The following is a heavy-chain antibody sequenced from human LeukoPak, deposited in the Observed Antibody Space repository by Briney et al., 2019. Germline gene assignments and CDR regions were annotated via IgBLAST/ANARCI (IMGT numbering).Heavy chain of an antibody. CDR3: ARVGRQRYCSSTSCYTYDAFDI. J-gene: IGHJ3*02. CDR1: GYTFTGYY. Sequence: ASVKVSCKASGYTFTGYYMHWVRQAPGQGLVWMGWINPNSGGTNYAQKFQGRVTMTRDTSISTAYMELSRLRSDDTAVYYCARVGRQRYCSSTSCYTYDAFDIWGQGTMVTVSS. CDR2: INPNSGGT. V-gene: IGHV1-2*02. D-gene: IGHD2-2*02.